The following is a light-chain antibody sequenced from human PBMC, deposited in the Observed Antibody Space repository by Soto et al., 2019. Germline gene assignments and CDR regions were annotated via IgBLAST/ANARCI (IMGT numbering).Light chain of an antibody. CDR3: QQYNNWPVT. CDR1: QSVSSN. CDR2: VAS. Sequence: EIVMTQSPATLSVSPGERATLSCRASQSVSSNLAWYQQKPGQAPRLLIHVASTRATGIPARFSGSGSGTEFTLSISSLQSEDFAVYYCQQYNNWPVTFGLGTKVDIK. V-gene: IGKV3-15*01. J-gene: IGKJ1*01.